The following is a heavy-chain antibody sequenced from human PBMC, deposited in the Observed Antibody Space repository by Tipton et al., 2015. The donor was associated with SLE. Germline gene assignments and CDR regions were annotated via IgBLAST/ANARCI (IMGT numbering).Heavy chain of an antibody. Sequence: GLVKPSETLSLTCTVSNGSITSLYDYWGWVRQPPGKGLEWLGSVFYGRRYYYNASLRSRVTISVDTVKTQVSLKLTSVTAADTAVYYCARQRLRLLSPLDAWGQETTVTVS. D-gene: IGHD3-10*01. CDR1: NGSITSLYDY. V-gene: IGHV4-39*07. CDR2: VFYGRRY. CDR3: ARQRLRLLSPLDA. J-gene: IGHJ6*02.